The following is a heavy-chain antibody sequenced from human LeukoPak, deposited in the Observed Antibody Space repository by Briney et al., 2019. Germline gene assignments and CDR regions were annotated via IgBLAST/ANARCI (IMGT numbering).Heavy chain of an antibody. CDR1: GFTFSDHY. CDR2: IGSSGTTV. Sequence: GGSLRLSCAASGFTFSDHYMTWIRQAPGKGLEWVSYIGSSGTTVYYADSVKGRFTISRDNANSSLYLEMSSLRADDSAVYYCARADSTDGFDIWGQGAMVTVSS. CDR3: ARADSTDGFDI. J-gene: IGHJ3*02. D-gene: IGHD3/OR15-3a*01. V-gene: IGHV3-11*04.